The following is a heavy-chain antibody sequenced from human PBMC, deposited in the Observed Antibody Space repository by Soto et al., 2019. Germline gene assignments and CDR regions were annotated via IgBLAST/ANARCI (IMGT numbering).Heavy chain of an antibody. V-gene: IGHV4-31*03. D-gene: IGHD3-22*01. J-gene: IGHJ3*02. Sequence: SETLSLTCTVSGGSISSGGYYWSWIRQHPGKGLEWIGYIYYSGSTYYNPSLKSRVTISVDTSKNQFSLKLSSVTAADTAVYYCARVPQYYYDTPSGPGAFDIWGQGTMVNVS. CDR3: ARVPQYYYDTPSGPGAFDI. CDR2: IYYSGST. CDR1: GGSISSGGYY.